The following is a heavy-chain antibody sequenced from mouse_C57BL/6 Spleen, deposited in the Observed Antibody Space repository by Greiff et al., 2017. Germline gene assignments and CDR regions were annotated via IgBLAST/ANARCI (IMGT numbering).Heavy chain of an antibody. Sequence: QVQLQQSGAELARPGASVKLSCKASGYTFTSYGISWVKQRTGQGLEWIGEIYPRSGNTYYNEKFKGKATLTADKSSSTAYMELRSRTSEDSAVYVCARDDGKAHNYWGQGTTLTVSS. CDR3: ARDDGKAHNY. J-gene: IGHJ2*01. D-gene: IGHD1-3*01. CDR1: GYTFTSYG. V-gene: IGHV1-81*01. CDR2: IYPRSGNT.